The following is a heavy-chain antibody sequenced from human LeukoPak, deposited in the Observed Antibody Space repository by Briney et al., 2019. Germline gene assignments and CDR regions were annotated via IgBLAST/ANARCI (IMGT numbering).Heavy chain of an antibody. CDR1: GFTFSSYA. Sequence: GRSLRLSCAASGFTFSSYAMHWVRQAPGKGLEWVAVISYDGSNKYYADSVKGRFTISRDNSKNTLYLQMNSLRAEDTAVYYCARTWSGHSDYWGQGTLVTVSS. D-gene: IGHD3-3*01. V-gene: IGHV3-30-3*01. J-gene: IGHJ4*02. CDR2: ISYDGSNK. CDR3: ARTWSGHSDY.